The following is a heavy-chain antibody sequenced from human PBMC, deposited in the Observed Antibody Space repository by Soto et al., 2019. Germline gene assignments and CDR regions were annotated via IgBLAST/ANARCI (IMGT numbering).Heavy chain of an antibody. D-gene: IGHD6-13*01. Sequence: QVQLVQSGAEVKKPGSSVKVSCKASGGTFSSYAISWVRQAPGQGIEWMGGIIPIFGTANYAQKFRGRVTITADESTSTAYMELSSLRSEDTAVYYCARDSDSSSWYDDPYYYGMDVWGQGTTVTVSS. CDR2: IIPIFGTA. V-gene: IGHV1-69*12. J-gene: IGHJ6*02. CDR3: ARDSDSSSWYDDPYYYGMDV. CDR1: GGTFSSYA.